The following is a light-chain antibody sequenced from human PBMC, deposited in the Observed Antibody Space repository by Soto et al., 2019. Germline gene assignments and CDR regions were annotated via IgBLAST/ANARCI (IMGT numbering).Light chain of an antibody. V-gene: IGKV1-9*01. J-gene: IGKJ4*01. CDR3: QQLNSYPLT. CDR2: TAF. Sequence: DIQLTQSPSFLSASVGDRVTITCRASQGISSNIIWYQQKPGKAPNLLISTAFTLQSGVPSRFSGSGSGTESTLTISSLQPEDFATYYCQQLNSYPLTFGGGTKVDIK. CDR1: QGISSN.